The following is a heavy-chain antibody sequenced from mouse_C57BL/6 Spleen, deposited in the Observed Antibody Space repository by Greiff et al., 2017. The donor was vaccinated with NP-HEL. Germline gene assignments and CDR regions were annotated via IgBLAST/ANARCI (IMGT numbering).Heavy chain of an antibody. CDR3: ARYLVPYYYAMDY. Sequence: EVKLVESGGGLVQPGGSLSLSCAASGFTFTDYYMSWVRQPPGKALEWLGFIRNKANGNTTEYSASVKGRFTIAKDNSQSILYLQMSALRADDSATYCCARYLVPYYYAMDYWGQGTSVTVSS. CDR2: IRNKANGNTT. V-gene: IGHV7-3*01. CDR1: GFTFTDYY. J-gene: IGHJ4*01. D-gene: IGHD2-2*01.